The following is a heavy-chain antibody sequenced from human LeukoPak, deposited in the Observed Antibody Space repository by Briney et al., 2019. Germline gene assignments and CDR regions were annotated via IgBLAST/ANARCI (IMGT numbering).Heavy chain of an antibody. V-gene: IGHV1-18*01. J-gene: IGHJ4*02. CDR2: ISAYNGNT. CDR1: GYTFTSYG. CDR3: ARELVGAYYFDY. Sequence: ASVRVSCKASGYTFTSYGISWVRQAPGQGLEWMGWISAYNGNTNYAQKLQGRVTMTTDTSTSTAYMELRSLRSDDTAVYYCARELVGAYYFDYWGQGTLVTVSS. D-gene: IGHD1-26*01.